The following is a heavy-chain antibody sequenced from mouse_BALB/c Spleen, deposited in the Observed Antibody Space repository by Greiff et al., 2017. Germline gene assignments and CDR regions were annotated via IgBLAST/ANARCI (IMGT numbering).Heavy chain of an antibody. CDR1: GFTFSSYW. CDR2: IRLKSDNYAT. Sequence: EVQLVESGGGLVQPGGSMKLSCVASGFTFSSYWMSWVRQSPEKGLEWVAEIRLKSDNYATHYAESVKGKFTISRDDSKSRLYLQMNSLRAEDTGIYYCTCYDYDFFAYWGQGTLVTVSA. J-gene: IGHJ3*01. V-gene: IGHV6-6*02. CDR3: TCYDYDFFAY. D-gene: IGHD2-4*01.